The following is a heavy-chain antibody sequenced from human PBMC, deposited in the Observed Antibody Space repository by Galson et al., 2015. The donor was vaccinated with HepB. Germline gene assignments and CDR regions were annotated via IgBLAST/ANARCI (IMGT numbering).Heavy chain of an antibody. CDR2: IKQDGSEK. CDR3: ARLTDHPDY. D-gene: IGHD1-20*01. V-gene: IGHV3-7*03. Sequence: SLRLSCAASVFTFSSYWMSWVRQAPGKGLEWVANIKQDGSEKYYVDSVKGRFTISRDNAKNSLYLQMNSLRAEDTAVYYCARLTDHPDYWGQGTLVTVSS. CDR1: VFTFSSYW. J-gene: IGHJ4*02.